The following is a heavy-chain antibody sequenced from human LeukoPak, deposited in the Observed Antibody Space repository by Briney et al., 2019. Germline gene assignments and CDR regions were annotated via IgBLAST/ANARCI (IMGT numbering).Heavy chain of an antibody. D-gene: IGHD3-22*01. V-gene: IGHV4-59*12. Sequence: PSETLSLTCTVSGGSISSYYWSWIRQPPGKGLEWIGYIYYSGSTNYNPSLKSRVTISVDTAKNQFSLRLSSVTAADTAVYYCASDTRGYFYFAFWDRGTLVTVSS. CDR2: IYYSGST. CDR1: GGSISSYY. CDR3: ASDTRGYFYFAF. J-gene: IGHJ4*02.